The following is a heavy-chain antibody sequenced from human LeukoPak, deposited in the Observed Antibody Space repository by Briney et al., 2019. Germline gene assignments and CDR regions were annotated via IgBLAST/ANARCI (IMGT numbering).Heavy chain of an antibody. CDR3: AKGGPSGMDV. CDR1: GFTFSSYA. Sequence: GSLRLSCAASGFTFSSYAMHWVRQAPGKGLEWVAVISFHGSDKYYADSVKGRFTISRDNSKNTLYLQMNSLRAEDTAVYYCAKGGPSGMDVWGQGTTVTVSS. D-gene: IGHD3-10*01. J-gene: IGHJ6*02. V-gene: IGHV3-30*04. CDR2: ISFHGSDK.